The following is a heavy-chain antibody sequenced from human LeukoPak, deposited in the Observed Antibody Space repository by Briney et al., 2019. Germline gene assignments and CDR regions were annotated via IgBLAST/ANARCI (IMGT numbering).Heavy chain of an antibody. D-gene: IGHD2-21*02. Sequence: SETLSLTCTVSGGSISSYYWRWIRQPPGKGLEWIGYIYYSGSTNYNPSLKSRVTISVDTSKNQFSLKLSSVTAADTAVYYCARVTAYCGGDCSDAFDIWGQGTMVTVSS. CDR3: ARVTAYCGGDCSDAFDI. CDR2: IYYSGST. CDR1: GGSISSYY. J-gene: IGHJ3*02. V-gene: IGHV4-59*01.